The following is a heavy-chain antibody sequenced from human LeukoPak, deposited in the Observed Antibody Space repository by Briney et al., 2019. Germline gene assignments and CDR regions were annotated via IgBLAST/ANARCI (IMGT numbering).Heavy chain of an antibody. CDR1: GYTFTSYG. Sequence: ASVKVSCKASGYTFTSYGISWARQAPGQGLEWMGWISAYSGNTNYAQKLQGRVTMTTDTSTSTAYMELRSLRSDDTAVYYCARERQWLVAFDYWGQGTLVTVSS. CDR2: ISAYSGNT. CDR3: ARERQWLVAFDY. V-gene: IGHV1-18*01. D-gene: IGHD6-19*01. J-gene: IGHJ4*02.